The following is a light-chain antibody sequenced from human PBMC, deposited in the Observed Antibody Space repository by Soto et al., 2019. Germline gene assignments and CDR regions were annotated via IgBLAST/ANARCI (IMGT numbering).Light chain of an antibody. Sequence: QPVLTQSPSASASLGASVKLTCTLSSGHNTYAIAWHQQQPRKGPRYLMKLNSDGRQRRGDGIPDRFSGSSSGAERYLTISSLQSEDEADYYCQTWGTGIRVFGGGTKLTVL. V-gene: IGLV4-69*01. CDR2: LNSDGRQ. CDR1: SGHNTYA. CDR3: QTWGTGIRV. J-gene: IGLJ3*02.